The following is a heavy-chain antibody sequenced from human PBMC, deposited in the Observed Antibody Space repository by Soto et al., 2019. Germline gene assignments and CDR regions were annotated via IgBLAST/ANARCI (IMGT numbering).Heavy chain of an antibody. J-gene: IGHJ4*02. CDR3: ASAPVTHFQLLVR. D-gene: IGHD3-10*01. V-gene: IGHV4-59*08. CDR1: GGSISSYY. CDR2: IYYSGST. Sequence: QVQLQESGPGLVKPSETLSLTCTVSGGSISSYYWSWIRQPPGKGLEWIGYIYYSGSTNYNPSLKRRVTISVDTSKNQFSLKLSSVTAADTAVYYCASAPVTHFQLLVRWGQGTLVTVSS.